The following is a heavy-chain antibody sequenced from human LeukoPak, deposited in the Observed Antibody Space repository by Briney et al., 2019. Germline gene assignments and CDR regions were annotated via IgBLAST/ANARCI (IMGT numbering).Heavy chain of an antibody. D-gene: IGHD3-16*01. CDR2: ISYDGSNK. CDR1: GFTFISYA. CDR3: ASVEGVTDYLDR. J-gene: IGHJ4*02. Sequence: GGSLRLSSAASGFTFISYAMHWVRQAPGKGLEWVAVISYDGSNKYYADSVKGRFTISRDNSKNTLYLQMKSLRHEDTAVYYCASVEGVTDYLDRWGQGALVSVSS. V-gene: IGHV3-30*03.